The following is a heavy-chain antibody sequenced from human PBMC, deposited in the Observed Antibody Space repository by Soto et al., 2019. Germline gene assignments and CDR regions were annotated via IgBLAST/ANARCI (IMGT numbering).Heavy chain of an antibody. CDR3: VARGMIYDFLSGPHPFDP. D-gene: IGHD3-3*01. CDR2: INHRGGA. J-gene: IGHJ5*02. V-gene: IGHV4-34*01. Sequence: SETLSLTCAAHNGSFTDYFWTWIRQSPGRGLEWIGEINHRGGATYNPSLRSRVTISIDTSKNHFSLSLRSLTAADTAVYYRVARGMIYDFLSGPHPFDPWGHGTLVTVSS. CDR1: NGSFTDYF.